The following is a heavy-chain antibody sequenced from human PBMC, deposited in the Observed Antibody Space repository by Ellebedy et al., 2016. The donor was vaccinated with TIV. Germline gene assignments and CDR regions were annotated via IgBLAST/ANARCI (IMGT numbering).Heavy chain of an antibody. CDR1: GGSISSSSYY. D-gene: IGHD4-23*01. CDR2: IYYSGST. V-gene: IGHV4-39*01. CDR3: ARHGIGGNQPLDY. J-gene: IGHJ4*02. Sequence: SETLSLTCTVSGGSISSSSYYWGWIRQPPGKGLEWIGSIYYSGSTYYNPSLKSRVTISVDTSKNQFSLKRSSVTAADTAVYYCARHGIGGNQPLDYWGQGTLVTVSS.